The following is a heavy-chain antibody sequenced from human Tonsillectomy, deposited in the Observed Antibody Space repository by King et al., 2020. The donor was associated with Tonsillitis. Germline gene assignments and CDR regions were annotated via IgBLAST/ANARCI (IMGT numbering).Heavy chain of an antibody. CDR3: VRDLNPNVLTTYFDAFDM. D-gene: IGHD3-9*01. V-gene: IGHV3-7*01. CDR1: GVSFSNYW. CDR2: INGDGTTT. J-gene: IGHJ3*02. Sequence: DVPLVESGGGLVQPGGSLRLSCVGSGVSFSNYWMTWVRQAPGKGLEWVANINGDGTTTYHLDCVQGRLTFSRDNAKGSLYLQMNSLRVDDTAVYYCVRDLNPNVLTTYFDAFDMWGQGTMVTVSS.